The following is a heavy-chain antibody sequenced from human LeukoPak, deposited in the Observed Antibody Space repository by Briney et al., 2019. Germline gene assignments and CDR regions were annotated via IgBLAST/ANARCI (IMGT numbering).Heavy chain of an antibody. CDR2: INPNSGGT. D-gene: IGHD3-10*01. CDR1: GYTFTGYY. J-gene: IGHJ5*02. V-gene: IGHV1-2*02. CDR3: ARDEVVRGVIWFDP. Sequence: ASVKVSCKASGYTFTGYYMHWVRQAPGQGLEWMGWINPNSGGTNYAQKFQGRVTMTRDTSISTAYMELSRLRSDDTAVYYCARDEVVRGVIWFDPWGQGTLVTVSS.